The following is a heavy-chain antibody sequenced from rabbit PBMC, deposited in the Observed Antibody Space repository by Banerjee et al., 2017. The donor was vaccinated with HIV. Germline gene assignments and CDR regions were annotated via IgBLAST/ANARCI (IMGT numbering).Heavy chain of an antibody. Sequence: QSLEESGGGLVKPGASLTLTCTASGFDLSSYYYMCWVRQAPGKGLEWIGCINTGSGSTWYASWAKGRFTISKTSSTTVTLQMTSLTAADTATYFCARDRDGTGESSFDLWGPGTLVTVS. CDR3: ARDRDGTGESSFDL. CDR1: GFDLSSYYY. J-gene: IGHJ4*01. CDR2: INTGSGST. V-gene: IGHV1S40*01. D-gene: IGHD7-1*01.